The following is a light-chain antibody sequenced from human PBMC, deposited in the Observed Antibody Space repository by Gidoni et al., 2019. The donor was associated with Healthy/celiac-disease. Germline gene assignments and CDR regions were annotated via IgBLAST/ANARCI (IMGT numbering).Light chain of an antibody. Sequence: DIQMTQSPSSLSASVGDRVTITCRASQGISNYLAWYQQKPGKVPKLLIYAASTLQSGVPSRFSVSGSGTDFTLTISSLQPEDVATYYCQKYNSAPLFTFXPGTKVDI. V-gene: IGKV1-27*01. CDR2: AAS. CDR3: QKYNSAPLFT. CDR1: QGISNY. J-gene: IGKJ3*01.